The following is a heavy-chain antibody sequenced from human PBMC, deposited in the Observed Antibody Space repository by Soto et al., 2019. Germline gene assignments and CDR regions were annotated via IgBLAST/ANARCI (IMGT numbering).Heavy chain of an antibody. Sequence: SETLSLTCAVYGGSFSGYYWSWIRQPPGKGLEWIGEINHSGSTNYNPSLKSRVTISVDTSKNQFSLKLSSVTAADTAVYYCARSSRKPYYDFWSPFDYWGQGTLVTAPQ. V-gene: IGHV4-34*01. CDR2: INHSGST. J-gene: IGHJ4*02. CDR3: ARSSRKPYYDFWSPFDY. D-gene: IGHD3-3*01. CDR1: GGSFSGYY.